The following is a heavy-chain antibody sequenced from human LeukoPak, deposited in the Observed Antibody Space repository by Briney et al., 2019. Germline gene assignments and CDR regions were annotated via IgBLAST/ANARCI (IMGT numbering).Heavy chain of an antibody. CDR2: ISSSSSYI. V-gene: IGHV3-21*01. D-gene: IGHD6-19*01. CDR3: ARSSSGWSFDY. Sequence: GGSLRLSCAASGFTFSSHSMNWVRQAPGKGLEWVSSISSSSSYIYYADSVKGRFTISRDNAKNSLYLQMNSLRAEDTAVYYCARSSSGWSFDYWGQGTLVTVSS. CDR1: GFTFSSHS. J-gene: IGHJ4*02.